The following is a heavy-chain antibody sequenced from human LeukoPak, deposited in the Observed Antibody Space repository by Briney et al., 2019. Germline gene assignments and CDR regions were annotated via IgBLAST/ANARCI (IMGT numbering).Heavy chain of an antibody. CDR2: IYYSGST. CDR1: GGSISSSSYY. Sequence: SETLSLTCTVSGGSISSSSYYWGWIRQPPGKGLEWIGSIYYSGSTYYNPSLKSRVTISVDTSKNQFSLKLSSVTAADTAVYYCARGRKVVVRNYYYYMDVWGKGTTVTISS. D-gene: IGHD3-22*01. J-gene: IGHJ6*03. CDR3: ARGRKVVVRNYYYYMDV. V-gene: IGHV4-39*01.